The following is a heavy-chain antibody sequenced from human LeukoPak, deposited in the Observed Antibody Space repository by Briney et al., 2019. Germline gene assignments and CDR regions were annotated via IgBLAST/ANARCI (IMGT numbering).Heavy chain of an antibody. Sequence: GGSLRLSCAASGFTFSNYMMHWVRQAPGKGLVWVSRIKSDGITITYADSVKGRFTISRDNAKNTLYLQMNSLTPEDTAVYYCVKGLDYSSSQMDSWGQGTLVTVSS. CDR2: IKSDGITI. V-gene: IGHV3-74*01. CDR3: VKGLDYSSSQMDS. CDR1: GFTFSNYM. J-gene: IGHJ4*02. D-gene: IGHD6-6*01.